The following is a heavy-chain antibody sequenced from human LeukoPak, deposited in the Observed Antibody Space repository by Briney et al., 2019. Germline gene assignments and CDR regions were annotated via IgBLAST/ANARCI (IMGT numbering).Heavy chain of an antibody. V-gene: IGHV4-38-2*02. CDR3: ARGDSWSSPRHNAFDI. CDR1: GYSISSGYY. CDR2: IYHSGSP. Sequence: SSETLSLTCTVSGYSISSGYYWGWIRQPPGKGLGWTGSIYHSGSPYNNPSLNSRVTISVDTSKNQFSLKLSSVTAADTAVYYCARGDSWSSPRHNAFDIWGQGTMVTVSS. J-gene: IGHJ3*02. D-gene: IGHD3-3*01.